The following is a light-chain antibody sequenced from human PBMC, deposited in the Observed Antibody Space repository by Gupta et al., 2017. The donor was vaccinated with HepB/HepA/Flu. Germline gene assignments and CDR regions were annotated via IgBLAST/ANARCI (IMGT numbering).Light chain of an antibody. Sequence: QSGLTQSRSVSASPGQSVTISCTGTTNDIGLYDYISWYQQRPAEVPRLILYDVSKRPTGIAARFSGSKSGNAASLTISARQHDEEGDYFCCSDAGNNIHVFGSGTAVTVL. CDR1: TNDIGLYDY. CDR2: DVS. CDR3: CSDAGNNIHV. J-gene: IGLJ1*01. V-gene: IGLV2-11*01.